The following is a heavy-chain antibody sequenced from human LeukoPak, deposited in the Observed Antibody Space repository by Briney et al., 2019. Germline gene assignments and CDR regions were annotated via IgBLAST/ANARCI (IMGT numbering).Heavy chain of an antibody. V-gene: IGHV5-51*01. Sequence: GESLKIPCKGSGYSFTSYWIGWVRQMPGKGLEWMGIIYPGDSDTRYSPSFQGQVTISADKSIGTAYLQWSSLKASDTAMYYCARPHGSGSYYGDAFDIWGQGTMVTVSS. CDR2: IYPGDSDT. D-gene: IGHD3-10*01. CDR1: GYSFTSYW. CDR3: ARPHGSGSYYGDAFDI. J-gene: IGHJ3*02.